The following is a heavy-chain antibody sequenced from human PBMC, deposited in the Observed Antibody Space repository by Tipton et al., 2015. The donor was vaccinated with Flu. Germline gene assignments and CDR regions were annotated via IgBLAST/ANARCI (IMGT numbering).Heavy chain of an antibody. CDR3: ANLRGATHDAFDI. CDR2: INHSGST. CDR1: GDSIRNDYF. Sequence: TLSLTCAVSGDSIRNDYFWGWIRQPPGKGLEWIGEINHSGSTNYNPSLKSRVTISVDTSKNQFSLKLSSVTAADTAVYYCANLRGATHDAFDIWGQGTMVTVSS. J-gene: IGHJ3*02. V-gene: IGHV4-34*01. D-gene: IGHD1-26*01.